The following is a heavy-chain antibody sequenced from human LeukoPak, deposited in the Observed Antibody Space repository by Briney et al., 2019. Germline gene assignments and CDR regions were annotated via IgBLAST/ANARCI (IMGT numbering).Heavy chain of an antibody. Sequence: GGSLRLSCAASGFIFGSYWMSWVRQPPGRGLEWVANIKQDGSEKYYEGSVKGRFTISTDNSKNTLYLQMNSLRAEDTAIYYCAKVWGTDIVVVPTAPFDYWGQGTLVTVSS. CDR3: AKVWGTDIVVVPTAPFDY. J-gene: IGHJ4*02. D-gene: IGHD2-2*01. CDR1: GFIFGSYW. CDR2: IKQDGSEK. V-gene: IGHV3-7*03.